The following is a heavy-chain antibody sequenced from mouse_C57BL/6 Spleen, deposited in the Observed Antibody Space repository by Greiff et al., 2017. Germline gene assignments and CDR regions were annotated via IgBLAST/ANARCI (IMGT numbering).Heavy chain of an antibody. CDR3: ARDVGSTVVEGFAY. V-gene: IGHV5-4*01. CDR1: GFTFSSYA. J-gene: IGHJ3*01. D-gene: IGHD1-1*01. Sequence: EVHLVESGGGLVKPGGSLKLSCAASGFTFSSYAMSWVRQTPEKRLEWVATISDGGSYTNYPDNVKGRFTISRDNAKNNRYLQLSHLKSEDTTMYYCARDVGSTVVEGFAYWGQGTLVTVSA. CDR2: ISDGGSYT.